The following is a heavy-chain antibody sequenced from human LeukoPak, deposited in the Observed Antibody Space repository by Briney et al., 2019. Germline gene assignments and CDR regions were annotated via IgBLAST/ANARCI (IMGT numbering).Heavy chain of an antibody. CDR2: INPDGSGK. V-gene: IGHV3-7*01. CDR3: ASKQGDY. Sequence: GGSLRLSCAASGFTFSSYWMTWARQAPGKGLEWVANINPDGSGKYYVDSVKGRFTISRDNAKKSLYLQMNSLRAEDTAVYYCASKQGDYWGQGTLVTVSS. J-gene: IGHJ4*02. CDR1: GFTFSSYW.